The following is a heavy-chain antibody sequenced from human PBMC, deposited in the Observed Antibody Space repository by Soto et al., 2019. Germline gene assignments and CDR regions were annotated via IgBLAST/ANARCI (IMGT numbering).Heavy chain of an antibody. CDR1: GGSISSVNYC. V-gene: IGHV4-30-2*01. J-gene: IGHJ5*02. CDR3: AGYFWSDYPSYFDP. CDR2: IYQSGTS. Sequence: SETLSLICTVSGGSISSVNYCWTWIRQPPGKGLEWIGYIYQSGTSYYNPSLNSRATISVDKSKNQFSLKLNSVTAADTAFYYCAGYFWSDYPSYFDPWGQGTLVTVSS. D-gene: IGHD3-3*01.